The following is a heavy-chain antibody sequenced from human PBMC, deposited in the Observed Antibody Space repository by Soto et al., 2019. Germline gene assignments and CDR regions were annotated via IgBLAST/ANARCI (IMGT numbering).Heavy chain of an antibody. D-gene: IGHD5-18*01. J-gene: IGHJ4*01. CDR1: GFTFSSYW. Sequence: EVQLVDSGGGLVQPGGSLRLSCAASGFTFSSYWMLWVRQAPGKGLVWVSRINSDGSTTSYADSVKGRFTISRDNAKNTLYLQMNSLRAEDTAVYYCARVNPGYSYVNYWGHGTLVTVS. V-gene: IGHV3-74*01. CDR3: ARVNPGYSYVNY. CDR2: INSDGSTT.